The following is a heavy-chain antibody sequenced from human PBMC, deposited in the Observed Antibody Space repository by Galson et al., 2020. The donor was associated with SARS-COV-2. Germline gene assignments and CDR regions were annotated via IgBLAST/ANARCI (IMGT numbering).Heavy chain of an antibody. D-gene: IGHD2-21*02. CDR2: IPYDGSNK. V-gene: IGHV3-30-3*01. Sequence: GESLKISCAASGFTFSSYAMHWVRQAPGKGLEWVAVIPYDGSNKYYADSVKGRFTISRDNSKNTLYLQMNSLRAEDTAVYYCARDGDIVVVTATDYWGQGTLVTVSS. J-gene: IGHJ4*02. CDR3: ARDGDIVVVTATDY. CDR1: GFTFSSYA.